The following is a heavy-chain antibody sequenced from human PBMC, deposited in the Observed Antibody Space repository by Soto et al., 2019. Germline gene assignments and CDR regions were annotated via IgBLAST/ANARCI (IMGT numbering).Heavy chain of an antibody. CDR2: IYYSGST. CDR3: ARGSRAATRPFDP. Sequence: SETLSLTCTVSGGSISSGDYYWSWIRQPPGKGLEWIGYIYYSGSTYYNPSLKSRVTISVDTSKNQFSLKLSSVTAADTAVYYCARGSRAATRPFDPWGQGTLVTV. V-gene: IGHV4-30-4*01. J-gene: IGHJ5*02. CDR1: GGSISSGDYY. D-gene: IGHD6-25*01.